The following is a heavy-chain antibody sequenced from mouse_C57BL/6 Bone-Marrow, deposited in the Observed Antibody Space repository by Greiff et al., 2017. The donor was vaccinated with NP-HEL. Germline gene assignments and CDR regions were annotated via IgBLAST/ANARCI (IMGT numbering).Heavy chain of an antibody. J-gene: IGHJ4*01. D-gene: IGHD2-4*01. CDR3: ARSIYYDYADDPFYGMDY. V-gene: IGHV7-3*01. CDR1: GFTFTAYY. Sequence: DVHLVESGGGLVQPGGSLSLSCAASGFTFTAYYMSWVRQPPGKALEWVGFIRNKANGYTIEYSASVKGRFTISRDNSQSILYLQMNALRAEDRATYYCARSIYYDYADDPFYGMDYWGQGTSVTVSS. CDR2: IRNKANGYTI.